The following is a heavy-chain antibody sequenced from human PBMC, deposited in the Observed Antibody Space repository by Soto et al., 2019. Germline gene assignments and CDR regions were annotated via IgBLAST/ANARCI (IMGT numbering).Heavy chain of an antibody. D-gene: IGHD1-1*01. CDR1: GDSITNSNW. J-gene: IGHJ4*02. Sequence: SDTLSLTCAVSGDSITNSNWWSWVRQAPGKGLEWIGEIYHSGATTYNPSLKSRVTISVDPSNNHFSLKLTSVTAADTAVYFCARDLGTGTDYWGQGTLVTVSS. CDR3: ARDLGTGTDY. CDR2: IYHSGAT. V-gene: IGHV4-4*02.